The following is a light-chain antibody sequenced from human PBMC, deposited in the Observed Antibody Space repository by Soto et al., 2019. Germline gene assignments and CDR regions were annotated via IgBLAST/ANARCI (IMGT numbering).Light chain of an antibody. J-gene: IGLJ2*01. CDR1: GGSIATNY. V-gene: IGLV6-57*02. CDR3: QSHDSTNVV. CDR2: EDD. Sequence: NFMLAQPHSVSESPGQTVTISCTGSGGSIATNYVQWHQQRPGSAPTTVIYEDDKRPSGVPARFSGSIDRSSNSASLIISGLKTEDEADYYCQSHDSTNVVFGRGTKLTVL.